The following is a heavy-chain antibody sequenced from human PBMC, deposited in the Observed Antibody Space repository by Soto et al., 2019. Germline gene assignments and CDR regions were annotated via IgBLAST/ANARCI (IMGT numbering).Heavy chain of an antibody. V-gene: IGHV4-34*01. J-gene: IGHJ6*02. D-gene: IGHD6-13*01. CDR3: ARGGGHSSSWYRVYGMDV. CDR2: INHSGST. CDR1: GGSFSGYY. Sequence: PSETLSLTCAVYGGSFSGYYWGWIRQPPGKGLEWIGEINHSGSTNYNPSLKSRVTISVDTSKNQFSLKLSSVTAADTAVYYCARGGGHSSSWYRVYGMDVWGQGTTVTVSS.